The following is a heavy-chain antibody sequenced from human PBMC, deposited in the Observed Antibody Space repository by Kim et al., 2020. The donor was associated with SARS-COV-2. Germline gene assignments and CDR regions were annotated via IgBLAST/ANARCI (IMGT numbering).Heavy chain of an antibody. J-gene: IGHJ5*02. Sequence: EQKYQGRVTMTRDTSTSTVYMELSSLRSEDTAVYYCARIQAAAGYNWFDPWGQGTLVTVSS. CDR3: ARIQAAAGYNWFDP. V-gene: IGHV1-46*01. D-gene: IGHD6-13*01.